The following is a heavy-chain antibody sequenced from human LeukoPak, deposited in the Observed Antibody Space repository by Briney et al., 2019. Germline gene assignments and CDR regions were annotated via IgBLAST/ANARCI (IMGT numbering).Heavy chain of an antibody. CDR3: VRDRGYSTFDY. CDR2: ISYDGSNK. CDR1: GFTFSSYA. D-gene: IGHD4-23*01. Sequence: GGSLRLSCAASGFTFSSYAMHWVRQAPGKGLEWVAVISYDGSNKYYADSVEGPFTISRDNAKNSLYLQMNSLRVDDTAVYYCVRDRGYSTFDYWGQGTLVTVSS. V-gene: IGHV3-30*04. J-gene: IGHJ4*02.